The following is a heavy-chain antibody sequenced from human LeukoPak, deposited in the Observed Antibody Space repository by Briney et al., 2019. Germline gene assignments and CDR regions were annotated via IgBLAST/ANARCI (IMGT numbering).Heavy chain of an antibody. CDR2: IGGSGTTT. D-gene: IGHD2-15*01. V-gene: IGHV3-23*01. CDR1: GFTFKNYA. J-gene: IGHJ4*02. CDR3: AKDSDISAFFDY. Sequence: GGSPRLSCTASGFTFKNYAINWVRQAPGKGLEWVSRIGGSGTTTDYADSAKGRFTVSRDNSKNTVYLQMTSLRAEDTAIYYCAKDSDISAFFDYWGQGTPVTVSS.